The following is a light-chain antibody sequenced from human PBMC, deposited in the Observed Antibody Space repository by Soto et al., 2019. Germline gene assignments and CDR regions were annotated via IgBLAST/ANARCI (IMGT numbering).Light chain of an antibody. J-gene: IGKJ5*01. CDR1: QSVSSSY. CDR3: PNYGGSHPIT. V-gene: IGKV3-20*01. Sequence: EIVLTQSPGTLSLSPGERATLSCRASQSVSSSYLAWYQQKPGQAPRLLIYGASSRATGIPDRFSGSGSGTDFTLTISRREPEDFAVYYRPNYGGSHPITFGQGTR. CDR2: GAS.